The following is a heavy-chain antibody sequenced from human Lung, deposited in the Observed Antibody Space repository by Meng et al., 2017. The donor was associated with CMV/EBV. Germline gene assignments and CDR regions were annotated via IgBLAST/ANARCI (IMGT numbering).Heavy chain of an antibody. CDR2: IYPGDSDT. D-gene: IGHD3-3*01. CDR1: GYSFTSYW. J-gene: IGHJ4*02. V-gene: IGHV5-51*01. Sequence: GGSLRLSCKGSGYSFTSYWIGWVRQMPGKGLEWMGIIYPGDSDTRYSPSFQGQVTISADKSISTAYLQWSSLKASDTAMYYCARGGGSVQFLEWLNYWGQGTLVTVSS. CDR3: ARGGGSVQFLEWLNY.